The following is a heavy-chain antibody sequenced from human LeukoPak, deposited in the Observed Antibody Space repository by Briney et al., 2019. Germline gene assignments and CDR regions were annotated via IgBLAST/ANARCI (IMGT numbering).Heavy chain of an antibody. J-gene: IGHJ4*02. CDR3: ARQNWDYLPSIFDY. Sequence: PSETLPLTCTVSGGSISSSSYYWGWSRQPPGKGLEWIGSIYYSGSTYYNPSLKSRVTISVDTSKNQFSLKLSSVTAADTAVYYCARQNWDYLPSIFDYWGQGTLVTVSS. V-gene: IGHV4-39*01. D-gene: IGHD7-27*01. CDR1: GGSISSSSYY. CDR2: IYYSGST.